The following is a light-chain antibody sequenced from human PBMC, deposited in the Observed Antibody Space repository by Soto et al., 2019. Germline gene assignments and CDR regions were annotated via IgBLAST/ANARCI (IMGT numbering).Light chain of an antibody. V-gene: IGKV1-6*01. CDR1: QGIRNN. J-gene: IGKJ4*01. CDR2: AAS. Sequence: AIQITQSPSSLPASVGDRVTITCRASQGIRNNLGWYQQRPGKAPELLIFAASNLQRGVPSRFSGSGSGTDFTLTISSLEPEDFAVYYCQQRTNWQSTFGGGTKVDIK. CDR3: QQRTNWQST.